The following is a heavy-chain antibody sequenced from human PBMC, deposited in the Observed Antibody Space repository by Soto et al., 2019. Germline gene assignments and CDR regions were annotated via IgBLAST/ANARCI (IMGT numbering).Heavy chain of an antibody. D-gene: IGHD2-2*02. J-gene: IGHJ6*02. CDR1: GCIFSNFG. Sequence: GXLRLSCAASGCIFSNFGMQWIRQAPGKGLEWVAVIWYDGSNEYYADSVKGRFTISRDNAKNSVSLQMNSLRAEDTAVYYCAREYTAWPLAYGLDVWGQGTTVTVSS. CDR3: AREYTAWPLAYGLDV. CDR2: IWYDGSNE. V-gene: IGHV3-33*01.